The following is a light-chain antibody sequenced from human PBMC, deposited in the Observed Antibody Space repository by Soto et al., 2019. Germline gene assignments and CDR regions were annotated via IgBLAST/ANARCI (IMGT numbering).Light chain of an antibody. CDR1: QTIGNIF. CDR2: GAS. Sequence: EIVLTQSPGTLSLSPGETATLSCRASQTIGNIFLFWYQQKPGQAPRLLIYGASSRATGIPDRFSGSGSGKDFTLTINRLEPEDFAVYSCRQYSSAPYTFGQGTNLEIK. V-gene: IGKV3-20*01. CDR3: RQYSSAPYT. J-gene: IGKJ2*01.